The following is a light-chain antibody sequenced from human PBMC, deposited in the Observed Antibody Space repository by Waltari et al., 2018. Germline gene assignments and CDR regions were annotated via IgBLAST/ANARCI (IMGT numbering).Light chain of an antibody. V-gene: IGLV1-44*01. CDR3: AAWDDSLNGVI. J-gene: IGLJ2*01. Sequence: QSVLTQPPSASGTPGQRVTISCSGSSSNIGSNSINWYQQLPGTAPRLLIYSNTQRPSGVPARFAGSKSGTSSSVAISGLQSEDEADYYCAAWDDSLNGVIFGGGTKLTVL. CDR2: SNT. CDR1: SSNIGSNS.